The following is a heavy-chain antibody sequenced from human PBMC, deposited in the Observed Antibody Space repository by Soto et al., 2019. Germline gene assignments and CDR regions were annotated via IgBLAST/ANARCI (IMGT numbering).Heavy chain of an antibody. Sequence: LSLTCTVSGGSISSGDYYWSWIRQPPGKGLEWIGYIYYSGSTYYNPSLKSRVTISVDTSKNQFSLKLSSVTAADTAVYYCARDKITGLFDYWGQGTLVTVSS. CDR3: ARDKITGLFDY. J-gene: IGHJ4*02. CDR1: GGSISSGDYY. D-gene: IGHD2-8*02. CDR2: IYYSGST. V-gene: IGHV4-30-4*01.